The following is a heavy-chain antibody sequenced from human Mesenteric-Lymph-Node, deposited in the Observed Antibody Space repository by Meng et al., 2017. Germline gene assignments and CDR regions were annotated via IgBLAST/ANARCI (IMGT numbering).Heavy chain of an antibody. CDR3: ARVGWRQCSFDL. CDR1: RCSSSSGDYD. V-gene: IGHV4-30-4*01. J-gene: IGHJ2*01. Sequence: QVEVKESCPRLMYPSQTRPLTCTDSRCSSSSGDYDWSWIRQPRWKGLDLIGHIYYSGSTSYNPSLKIRVTISVDTSNNQFSLKLSSVTAADTAVYYCARVGWRQCSFDLWGRGTLVTVSS. D-gene: IGHD5-18*01. CDR2: IYYSGST.